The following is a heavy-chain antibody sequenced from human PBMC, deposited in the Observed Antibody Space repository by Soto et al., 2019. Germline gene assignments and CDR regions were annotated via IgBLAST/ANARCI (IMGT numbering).Heavy chain of an antibody. CDR3: ATENIGSNWGLLEFEY. V-gene: IGHV3-30*03. CDR2: LSYDGSNK. Sequence: GGSLRLSCAAAGFNFNDHAMHWFRQAPCKGLEWVAVLSYDGSNKKYADSVRGRFTISRDNSENTLYMKMDGLRPEETALYFCATENIGSNWGLLEFEYWGQGTSVTVSS. D-gene: IGHD7-27*01. CDR1: GFNFNDHA. J-gene: IGHJ4*02.